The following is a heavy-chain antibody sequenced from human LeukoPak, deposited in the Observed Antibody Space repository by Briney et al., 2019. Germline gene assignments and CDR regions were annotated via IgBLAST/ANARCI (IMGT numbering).Heavy chain of an antibody. V-gene: IGHV1-69*04. J-gene: IGHJ5*02. CDR1: GDTFSNYA. CDR2: IIPILGIA. CDR3: ARILGSYPGNWFDP. D-gene: IGHD1-26*01. Sequence: SVKVSCKTSGDTFSNYAISWVRQAPGQGLEWMGRIIPILGIANYAQKFQGRVTITADKSTSTAYMELSSLRSEDTAVYYCARILGSYPGNWFDPWGQGTLVTVSS.